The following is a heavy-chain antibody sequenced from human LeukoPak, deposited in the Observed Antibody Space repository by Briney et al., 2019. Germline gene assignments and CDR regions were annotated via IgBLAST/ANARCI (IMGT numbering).Heavy chain of an antibody. Sequence: PGGSLRLSCAASGFTFSSYGMHWVRQAPGKGLEWVAVIWYDGSNKYYADSVKGRFTISRDNSKNTLYLQMNSLRAEDTAVYYCARSYIAVAGSALDCWGQGTLVTVSS. V-gene: IGHV3-33*01. CDR1: GFTFSSYG. CDR3: ARSYIAVAGSALDC. D-gene: IGHD6-19*01. CDR2: IWYDGSNK. J-gene: IGHJ4*02.